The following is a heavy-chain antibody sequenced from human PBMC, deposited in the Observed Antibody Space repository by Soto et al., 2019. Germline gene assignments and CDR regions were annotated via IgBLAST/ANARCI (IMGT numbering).Heavy chain of an antibody. CDR2: MNPNSGNT. V-gene: IGHV1-8*01. Sequence: ASVKVSCKASGYTFTSYDINWVRQATGQGLEWMGWMNPNSGNTGYAQKFQGRVTMTRNTSISTAYMELSSLRSEDTAVYYCARSGGVVWSGTGYYYYYGMDVWGQGTTVTVSS. CDR1: GYTFTSYD. J-gene: IGHJ6*02. D-gene: IGHD3-3*01. CDR3: ARSGGVVWSGTGYYYYYGMDV.